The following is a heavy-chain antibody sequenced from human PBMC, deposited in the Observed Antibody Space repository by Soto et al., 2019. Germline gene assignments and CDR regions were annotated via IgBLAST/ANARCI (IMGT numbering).Heavy chain of an antibody. J-gene: IGHJ4*02. CDR3: SRGILV. Sequence: QVQLQESGPGLVKPSQTLSLTCTVSGGSINSGGYCWSWIRQHPGKGLDWIGCISSGGSTSYNPSLKGRVTISVDTSKNQFSLKLTSVTAADTAVYYCSRGILVWGQGALITVSS. D-gene: IGHD5-18*01. CDR1: GGSINSGGYC. CDR2: ISSGGST. V-gene: IGHV4-31*03.